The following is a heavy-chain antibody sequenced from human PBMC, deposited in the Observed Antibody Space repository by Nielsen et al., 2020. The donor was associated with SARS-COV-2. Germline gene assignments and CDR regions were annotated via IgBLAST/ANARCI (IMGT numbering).Heavy chain of an antibody. D-gene: IGHD2-2*01. V-gene: IGHV3-21*04. Sequence: GESLKISCTASGFTFSSFTMDWVRRPPGKGLEWVSSVSRSSTSIFYADSVKGRFIISRDNAKNSLYLQMNSLRAEDTALYYCASTSYPNYGMDVWGQGTTVTVSS. CDR2: VSRSSTSI. CDR3: ASTSYPNYGMDV. J-gene: IGHJ6*02. CDR1: GFTFSSFT.